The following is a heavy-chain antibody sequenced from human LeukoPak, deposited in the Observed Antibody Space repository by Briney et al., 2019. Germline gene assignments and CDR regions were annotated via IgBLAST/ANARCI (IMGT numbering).Heavy chain of an antibody. Sequence: SETLSLTCAVYSGSFSGYYWSWIRQPPGKGLEWIGEINHSGSTNYNPSLKSRVTISVDTSKNQFSLKLSSVTAADTAVYYCARAPYSGYDSYFDYWGQGTLVTVSS. CDR1: SGSFSGYY. CDR3: ARAPYSGYDSYFDY. D-gene: IGHD5-12*01. J-gene: IGHJ4*02. V-gene: IGHV4-34*01. CDR2: INHSGST.